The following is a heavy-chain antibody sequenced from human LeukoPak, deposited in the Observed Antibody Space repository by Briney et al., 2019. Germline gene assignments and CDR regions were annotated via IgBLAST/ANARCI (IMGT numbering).Heavy chain of an antibody. Sequence: GGSLRLSCAASGFTFSSYSMNWVRQAPGKGLGWVSSISSSSTSIYYADSVKGRFTISRDNAKNSLYLQMNSLRAEDTAVYYCARVLNIVGGSGMDVWGKGTTVTVSS. J-gene: IGHJ6*04. V-gene: IGHV3-21*01. CDR2: ISSSSTSI. CDR1: GFTFSSYS. D-gene: IGHD2-15*01. CDR3: ARVLNIVGGSGMDV.